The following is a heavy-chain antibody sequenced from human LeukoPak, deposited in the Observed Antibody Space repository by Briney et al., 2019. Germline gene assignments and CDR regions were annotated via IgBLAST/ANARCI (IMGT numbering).Heavy chain of an antibody. V-gene: IGHV1-18*01. CDR3: ARDTDDSSGYYPREH. D-gene: IGHD3-22*01. Sequence: ASVKVSRKASGYTFTSYGISWVRQAPGQGLEWMGWISAYNGNTNYAQKLQGRVTMTTDTSTSTAYMELRSLRSDDTAVYYCARDTDDSSGYYPREHWGQGTLVTVSS. CDR2: ISAYNGNT. J-gene: IGHJ1*01. CDR1: GYTFTSYG.